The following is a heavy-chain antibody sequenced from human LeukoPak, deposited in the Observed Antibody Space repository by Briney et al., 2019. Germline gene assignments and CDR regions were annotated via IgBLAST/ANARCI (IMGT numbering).Heavy chain of an antibody. J-gene: IGHJ4*02. V-gene: IGHV3-23*01. D-gene: IGHD3-22*01. CDR3: AKDIWLVSSGFQTFDL. Sequence: GQSLRLSCAAAGFTFNNYAMSWVRQAPGKGLGWVSGVTPGGNIPYYADSVKGRFTISRDNSNNTLYLQMGSLRAADTALYYCAKDIWLVSSGFQTFDLWGQGTLVTVSS. CDR1: GFTFNNYA. CDR2: VTPGGNIP.